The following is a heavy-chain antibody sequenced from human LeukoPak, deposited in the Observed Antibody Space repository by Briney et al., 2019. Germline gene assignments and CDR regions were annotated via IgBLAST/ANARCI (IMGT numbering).Heavy chain of an antibody. D-gene: IGHD2-21*02. CDR1: GGSSNSDDYY. CDR3: ARGGYCGGDCYFYY. J-gene: IGHJ4*02. CDR2: VYSSGST. V-gene: IGHV4-61*02. Sequence: SETLSLTCTVSGGSSNSDDYYWSWIRQPAGKGLEWIGRVYSSGSTNYNPSLKSRVSISVDTSKNQFSLRLSSVTAADTAVYYCARGGYCGGDCYFYYWGQGTLVTVSS.